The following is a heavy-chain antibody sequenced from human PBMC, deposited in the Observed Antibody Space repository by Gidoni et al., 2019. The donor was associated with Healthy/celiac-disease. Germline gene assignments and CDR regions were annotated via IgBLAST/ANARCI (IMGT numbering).Heavy chain of an antibody. CDR2: IIPIFGTA. V-gene: IGHV1-69*01. Sequence: QVQLVQSGAEVKKPGSSVKVSCKASGGTFSSYAIRWVRQAPGQGLEWMGGIIPIFGTANYAQKFQGRVTITADESTSTAVYYCARGVVVVAATQYYYGMDVWGQVTTVTVSS. CDR1: GGTFSSYA. J-gene: IGHJ6*02. CDR3: YGMDV. D-gene: IGHD2-15*01.